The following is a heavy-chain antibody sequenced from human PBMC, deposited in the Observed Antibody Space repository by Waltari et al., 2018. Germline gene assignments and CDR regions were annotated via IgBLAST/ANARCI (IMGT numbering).Heavy chain of an antibody. CDR2: ISDDGSNK. D-gene: IGHD1-26*01. CDR3: ARGDSGPDAFDI. V-gene: IGHV3-30*04. Sequence: QVQLVESGGGVVQPGRSLRLSWAASGFTFSSSAMHWFHQAPGKGVEWVAVISDDGSNKYYVDSVKGRFTISRDNSKNTLYLQMNSLRAEDTAVYYCARGDSGPDAFDIWGQGTMVTVSS. J-gene: IGHJ3*02. CDR1: GFTFSSSA.